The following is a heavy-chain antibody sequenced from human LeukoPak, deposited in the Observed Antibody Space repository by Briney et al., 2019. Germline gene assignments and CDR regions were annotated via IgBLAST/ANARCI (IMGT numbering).Heavy chain of an antibody. CDR3: ARPYYYDSRIDP. V-gene: IGHV4-30-4*01. D-gene: IGHD3-22*01. J-gene: IGHJ5*02. Sequence: PSETLSLTCTVSGGSISSGDYYWSWIRQPPGKGLEWIAYMYYSGSTYYNPSLKSRVTMTADTSKNQLSLKLSSVTAADTAVYYCARPYYYDSRIDPWGQGILVTVSS. CDR2: MYYSGST. CDR1: GGSISSGDYY.